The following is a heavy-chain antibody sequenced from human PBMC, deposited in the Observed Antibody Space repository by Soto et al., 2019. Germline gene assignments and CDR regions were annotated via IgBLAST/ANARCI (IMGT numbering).Heavy chain of an antibody. CDR1: GGSISGYY. J-gene: IGHJ5*02. V-gene: IGHV4-59*08. CDR2: IYDSGRS. D-gene: IGHD1-1*01. Sequence: QVQLQESGPGLVKPSETLSLTCTVSGGSISGYYWSWIRQPPGKGLEWIGYIYDSGRSNYNPSLKSRVTISVDTSKHQFSLKLSSVPAADTAVYYCARHGNWNDLGGWFDPWGQGTLVTVSS. CDR3: ARHGNWNDLGGWFDP.